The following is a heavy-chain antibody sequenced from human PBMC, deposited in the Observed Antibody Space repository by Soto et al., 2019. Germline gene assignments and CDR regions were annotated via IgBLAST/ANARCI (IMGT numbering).Heavy chain of an antibody. D-gene: IGHD4-4*01. CDR3: AKDLYSNYGDAFDI. Sequence: GGSLRLSCAASGFTFDDYAMHWVRQAPGKGLEWVSGISWNSDNIGYADSVKGRFTISRDNVKNSLYLQMNSQRAEDTALYYCAKDLYSNYGDAFDIWGQGIMVSVSS. CDR2: ISWNSDNI. CDR1: GFTFDDYA. J-gene: IGHJ3*02. V-gene: IGHV3-9*01.